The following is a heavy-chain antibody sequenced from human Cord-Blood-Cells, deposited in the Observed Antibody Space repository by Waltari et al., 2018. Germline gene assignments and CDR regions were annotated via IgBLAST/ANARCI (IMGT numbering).Heavy chain of an antibody. V-gene: IGHV3-33*01. J-gene: IGHJ3*02. CDR3: AREAPLSSAFDI. CDR1: GFPFSSYG. D-gene: IGHD6-6*01. CDR2: ILYDGSNK. Sequence: QVQLVESGGGVVQPGRSLRLSCAASGFPFSSYGMPWVRQAPGKGLEWVAVILYDGSNKYYADSVKGRFTVSRDNSKNTLYLQMNSLRAEDTAVYYCAREAPLSSAFDIWGQGTMVTVSS.